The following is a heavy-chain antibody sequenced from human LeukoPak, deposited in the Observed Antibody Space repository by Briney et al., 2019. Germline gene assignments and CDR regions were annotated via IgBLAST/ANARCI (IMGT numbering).Heavy chain of an antibody. Sequence: SQTLSLTCAISGDSFSSNSAAWNWLRQSPSRGLEWLGSTYYRSKWYNDYAVSVKSRITINPDTSKNQFSLQLNSVTPEDTAVYYCARDDSSGYYHFDYWGQGTLVTVSS. J-gene: IGHJ4*02. CDR3: ARDDSSGYYHFDY. D-gene: IGHD3-22*01. CDR1: GDSFSSNSAA. CDR2: TYYRSKWYN. V-gene: IGHV6-1*01.